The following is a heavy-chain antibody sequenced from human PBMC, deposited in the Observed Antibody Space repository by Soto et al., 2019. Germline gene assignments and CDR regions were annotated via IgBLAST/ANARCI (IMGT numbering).Heavy chain of an antibody. D-gene: IGHD3-9*01. J-gene: IGHJ3*02. CDR3: ARGILTGHQKAFDI. Sequence: QVQLQESGPGLVKPSQTLSLSCTVSGGSISRGDSYWSWIRQPPGKGLEWIGYIYYRGSTYYNPSLKSRLMISVDTSKNQFSLRLSSVTAADTAVYYCARGILTGHQKAFDIWGQGTMVTVSS. CDR2: IYYRGST. V-gene: IGHV4-30-4*01. CDR1: GGSISRGDSY.